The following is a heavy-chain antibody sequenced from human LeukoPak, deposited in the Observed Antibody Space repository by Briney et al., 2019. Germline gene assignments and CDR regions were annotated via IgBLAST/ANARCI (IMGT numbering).Heavy chain of an antibody. CDR3: ARGCSSTSCYHWFDP. D-gene: IGHD2-2*01. CDR1: GYTFTSYG. V-gene: IGHV1-18*01. CDR2: ISAYNGNT. J-gene: IGHJ5*02. Sequence: GASVKVSCKASGYTFTSYGISWVRQAPGQGLEWMGWISAYNGNTNYAQKLQGRVTMTTDTSTSTAYMELRSLRSDDTAVYYCARGCSSTSCYHWFDPWGQGTLVTVSS.